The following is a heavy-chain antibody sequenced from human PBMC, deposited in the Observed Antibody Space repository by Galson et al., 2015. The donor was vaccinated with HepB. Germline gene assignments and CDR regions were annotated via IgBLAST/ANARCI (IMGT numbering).Heavy chain of an antibody. V-gene: IGHV3-48*01. D-gene: IGHD3-22*01. CDR3: TRGYYYDSSGYYYVGYFQH. Sequence: SLRLSCAASGFTFSSYSMNWVRQAPGKGLEWASFISSSSTTIYYADSVKGRFTISRDDSKSIAYLQMNSLKTEDTAVYYCTRGYYYDSSGYYYVGYFQHWGQGTLVTVSS. CDR2: ISSSSTTI. J-gene: IGHJ1*01. CDR1: GFTFSSYS.